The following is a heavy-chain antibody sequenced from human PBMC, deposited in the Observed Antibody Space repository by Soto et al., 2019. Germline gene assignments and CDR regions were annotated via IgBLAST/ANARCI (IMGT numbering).Heavy chain of an antibody. J-gene: IGHJ4*02. CDR2: IDEDGSQR. Sequence: PGGSLRLSCTVSDFTFSAHWMHWVRQAPGKGLAWVSRIDEDGSQRHYADSVKGRFTISRDNAKNTLFLEMNSPTDDDTAIYFCSRGTIAWPGVDYWGPGTLVTVSS. CDR3: SRGTIAWPGVDY. D-gene: IGHD2-21*01. CDR1: DFTFSAHW. V-gene: IGHV3-74*01.